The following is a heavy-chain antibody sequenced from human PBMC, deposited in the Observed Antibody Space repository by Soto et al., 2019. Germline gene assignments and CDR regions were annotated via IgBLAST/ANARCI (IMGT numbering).Heavy chain of an antibody. D-gene: IGHD6-13*01. J-gene: IGHJ4*02. CDR3: ARGGALSTSWYWGDGLDS. Sequence: QVQLEQSGSEVKKSGSSVKVSCKASGYSFSSHAITWVRQAPGQGLEWMGGIIPVFGTPSYAQKFQGRVTISADKSTNTSYLELRSLRSEDTAVYYRARGGALSTSWYWGDGLDSWGQGTHVTVSS. CDR1: GYSFSSHA. V-gene: IGHV1-69*06. CDR2: IIPVFGTP.